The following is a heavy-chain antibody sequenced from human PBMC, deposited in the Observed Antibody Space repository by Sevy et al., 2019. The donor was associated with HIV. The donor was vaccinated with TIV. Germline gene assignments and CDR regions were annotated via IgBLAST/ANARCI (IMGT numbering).Heavy chain of an antibody. CDR3: ARESLGFGEHWFDP. V-gene: IGHV4-61*02. D-gene: IGHD3-10*01. CDR2: IYTSGST. J-gene: IGHJ5*02. Sequence: SETLSLTCTVSGGSISSGSYYWSWIRQPAGKGLEWIGRIYTSGSTNYNPSLKSRVTMSVDTSKNQFSLKLSSVTAADTAVYYCARESLGFGEHWFDPWGQGTLVTVSS. CDR1: GGSISSGSYY.